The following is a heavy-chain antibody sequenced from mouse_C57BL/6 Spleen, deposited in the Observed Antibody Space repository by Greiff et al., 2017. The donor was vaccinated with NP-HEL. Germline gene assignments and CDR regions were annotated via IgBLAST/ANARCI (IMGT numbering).Heavy chain of an antibody. CDR2: IYPGSGNT. Sequence: QVQLQQSGPELVKPGASVKISCKASGYSFTSYYIHWVKQRPGQGLEWIGWIYPGSGNTKYNEKFKGKATLTADTSSSTAYMQLSSLTSEDSAVYYCAYGSSGAMDYWGQGTSVTVSS. V-gene: IGHV1-66*01. CDR1: GYSFTSYY. CDR3: AYGSSGAMDY. J-gene: IGHJ4*01. D-gene: IGHD1-1*01.